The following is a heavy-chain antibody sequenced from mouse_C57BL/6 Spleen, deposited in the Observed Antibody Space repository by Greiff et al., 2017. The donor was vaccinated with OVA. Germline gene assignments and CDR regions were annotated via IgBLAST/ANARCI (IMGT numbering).Heavy chain of an antibody. CDR1: GYTFTSYW. J-gene: IGHJ3*01. Sequence: QVQLQQPGPELVRPGSSVKLSCKASGYTFTSYWMHWVKQRPIQGLEWIGNIDPSDSETHYNQKFKDKATLTVDKSSSTAYMQLSSLTSEDSAVYYCAREGDSSGSVAYWGQGTLVTVSA. CDR3: AREGDSSGSVAY. CDR2: IDPSDSET. D-gene: IGHD3-2*02. V-gene: IGHV1-52*01.